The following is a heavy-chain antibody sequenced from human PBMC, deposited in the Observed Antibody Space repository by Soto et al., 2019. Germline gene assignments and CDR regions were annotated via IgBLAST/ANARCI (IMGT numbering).Heavy chain of an antibody. Sequence: QVQLVQSGAEVKKPGASVKVSCKASGYTFTGYYMHWVRQAPGQGLEWMGWINPNSGGTNYAQKFQGWVTMTRDTSISTAYMELSRLRSDATARYYCARGYCSGGSCYFGAFDIWGQGTMVTVSS. CDR3: ARGYCSGGSCYFGAFDI. CDR2: INPNSGGT. J-gene: IGHJ3*02. CDR1: GYTFTGYY. D-gene: IGHD2-15*01. V-gene: IGHV1-2*04.